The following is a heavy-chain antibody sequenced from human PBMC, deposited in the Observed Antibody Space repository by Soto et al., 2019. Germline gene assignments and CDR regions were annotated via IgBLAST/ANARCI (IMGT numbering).Heavy chain of an antibody. D-gene: IGHD5-18*01. CDR1: GDSIFGGDYY. CDR2: IYSSGRT. CDR3: ARDVDSTILKPNDAFGI. Sequence: SETLSLTCTVSGDSIFGGDYYWSWIRQAPGKGLQWVGSIYSSGRTYYNPSLESRIAMTVDTSQNQFSLKLSSVTAADSAVYFCARDVDSTILKPNDAFGIWGQGSMVTVSS. J-gene: IGHJ3*02. V-gene: IGHV4-30-4*01.